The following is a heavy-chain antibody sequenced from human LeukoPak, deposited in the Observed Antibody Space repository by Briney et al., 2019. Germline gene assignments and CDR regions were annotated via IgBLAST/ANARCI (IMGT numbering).Heavy chain of an antibody. CDR3: ARFSPHYYYYGMDV. Sequence: PSETLSLTCTVSGGSISSGDYYWSWIRQPPGKGLEWIGYIYYSGSTYYNPSLKSRVTISVDTSKNQFSLKLSSVTAADTAVYYCARFSPHYYYYGMDVWGQGTTVTVSS. CDR2: IYYSGST. J-gene: IGHJ6*02. V-gene: IGHV4-30-4*01. CDR1: GGSISSGDYY.